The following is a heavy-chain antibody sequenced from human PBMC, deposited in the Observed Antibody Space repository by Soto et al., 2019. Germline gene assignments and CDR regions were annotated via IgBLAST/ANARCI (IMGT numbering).Heavy chain of an antibody. Sequence: SETLSLTCTVSGGSISSYYWSWIRQPAGKGLEWIGYIYDSGNTNYNPSLKSRVSISLDTSKKQLSLKLTSVTAADTAVYFCARAPMVITRSYFDLWGQGTPVTVSS. CDR2: IYDSGNT. CDR1: GGSISSYY. CDR3: ARAPMVITRSYFDL. J-gene: IGHJ4*02. V-gene: IGHV4-59*01. D-gene: IGHD2-21*01.